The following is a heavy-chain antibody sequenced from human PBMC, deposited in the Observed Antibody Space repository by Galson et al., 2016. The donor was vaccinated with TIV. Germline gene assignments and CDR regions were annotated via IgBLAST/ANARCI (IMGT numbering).Heavy chain of an antibody. Sequence: SLRLSCAASGFTFSDYYMNWISQAPGKGLEWVSYIGSSTTGYTNYADSVKGRFTISRDDVKNSMYLQMNSLRAEDTAVYYCAREVLRGADAFDVWGQGTMVTVSS. CDR2: IGSSTTGYT. CDR1: GFTFSDYY. J-gene: IGHJ3*01. CDR3: AREVLRGADAFDV. V-gene: IGHV3-11*06. D-gene: IGHD3-10*01.